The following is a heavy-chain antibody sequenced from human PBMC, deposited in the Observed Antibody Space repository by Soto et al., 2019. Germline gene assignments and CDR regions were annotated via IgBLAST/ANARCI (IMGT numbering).Heavy chain of an antibody. CDR1: GFTFCDYY. CDR3: ARGFDSSGQTIDY. Sequence: GGSLRLSCAASGFTFCDYYMSWIRQAPGKGLEWVSYISSSSSYTNYADSVKGRFTISRDNAKNSLYLQMNSLRAEDTAVYYCARGFDSSGQTIDYWGQGTLVTASS. CDR2: ISSSSSYT. J-gene: IGHJ4*02. D-gene: IGHD6-19*01. V-gene: IGHV3-11*06.